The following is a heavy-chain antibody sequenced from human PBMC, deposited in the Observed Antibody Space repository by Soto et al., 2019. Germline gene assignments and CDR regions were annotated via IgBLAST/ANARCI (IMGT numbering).Heavy chain of an antibody. J-gene: IGHJ3*02. CDR1: GYTFTSYA. V-gene: IGHV1-3*01. CDR3: ARCGSGYCDAFDI. Sequence: ASVKVSCKTSGYTFTSYAMHWVRQAPGQRLEWMGWINAGNGNTKYSQKFQGRVTMTTDTSTSTAYMELRSLRSDDTAVYYCARCGSGYCDAFDIWGQGTMVTVSS. D-gene: IGHD3-22*01. CDR2: INAGNGNT.